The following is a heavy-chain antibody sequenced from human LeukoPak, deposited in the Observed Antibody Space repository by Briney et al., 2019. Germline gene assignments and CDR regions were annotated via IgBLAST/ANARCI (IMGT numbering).Heavy chain of an antibody. D-gene: IGHD3/OR15-3a*01. CDR3: AKGRWGLTINNFDL. Sequence: GGSLRLSCAASGLNLTTYAMGWVRQAPGKGLEWVSVISDRGDSSYYGDSVKGRFTISRDSSKNTLYLQMNSLGGEDTALYYCAKGRWGLTINNFDLWGQGTMVTVSS. CDR2: ISDRGDSS. J-gene: IGHJ3*01. V-gene: IGHV3-23*01. CDR1: GLNLTTYA.